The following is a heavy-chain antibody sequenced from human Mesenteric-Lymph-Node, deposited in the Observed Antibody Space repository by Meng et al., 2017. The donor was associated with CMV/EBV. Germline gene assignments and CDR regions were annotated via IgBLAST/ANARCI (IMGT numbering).Heavy chain of an antibody. J-gene: IGHJ3*02. V-gene: IGHV4-34*01. CDR2: NNHNGST. Sequence: SLTCVVNGGSFASCYWTWNRQPPGKGLEWIGGNNHNGSTNYNTSLKSRITISVDTSKNQFSLKLRSVTAADTAVYYCARAGAYAFDIWGQETMVTVSS. D-gene: IGHD3-10*01. CDR1: GGSFASCY. CDR3: ARAGAYAFDI.